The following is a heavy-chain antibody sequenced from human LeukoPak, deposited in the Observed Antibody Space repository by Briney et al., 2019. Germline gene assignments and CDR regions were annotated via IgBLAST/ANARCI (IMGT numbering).Heavy chain of an antibody. D-gene: IGHD1-26*01. J-gene: IGHJ4*02. CDR2: ISSSSSYI. V-gene: IGHV3-21*01. CDR1: GFTFNSYS. CDR3: ARVPYSEYHFDY. Sequence: KPGGSLRLSCAASGFTFNSYSMNWVRQAPGKGLEWVSSISSSSSYIRYADSVKGRFTISRDNAKNSLYLQMNSLRAEDTAVYYCARVPYSEYHFDYWGQGTLVTVSS.